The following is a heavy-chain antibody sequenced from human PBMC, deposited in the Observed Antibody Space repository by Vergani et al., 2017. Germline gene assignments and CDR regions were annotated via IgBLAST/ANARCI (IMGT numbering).Heavy chain of an antibody. D-gene: IGHD3-16*01. CDR1: GGTFSSYT. Sequence: QVQLVQSGAEVKKPGSSVKVSCKASGGTFSSYTISWVRQAPGQGLEWMGWMNPNSGNTGYAQKFQGRVTMTRNTSISTAYMELSSLRSEDTAVYYCAGVPAGGEWSPYYWGQGTLVTVSS. CDR3: AGVPAGGEWSPYY. V-gene: IGHV1-8*02. J-gene: IGHJ4*02. CDR2: MNPNSGNT.